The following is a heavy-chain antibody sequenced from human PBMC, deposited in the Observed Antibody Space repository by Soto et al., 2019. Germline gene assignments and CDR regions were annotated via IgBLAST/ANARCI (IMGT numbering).Heavy chain of an antibody. D-gene: IGHD3-22*01. CDR1: GVAFSFYS. CDR3: AKSRYVDSSGDFYDF. Sequence: EVALLESGGGLVQPGGSLRLSCEVSGVAFSFYSMSWVRQAPGKGLEWVASISGNGATTYYAASGKGRFTFSRDNSENTVFLQLNSLSADDTAVYFCAKSRYVDSSGDFYDFWGQGTLVTVSS. V-gene: IGHV3-23*01. CDR2: ISGNGATT. J-gene: IGHJ4*02.